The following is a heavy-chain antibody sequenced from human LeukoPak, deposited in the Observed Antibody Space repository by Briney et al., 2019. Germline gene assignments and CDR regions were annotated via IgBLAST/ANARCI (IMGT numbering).Heavy chain of an antibody. J-gene: IGHJ6*03. CDR2: IYYSGST. V-gene: IGHV4-59*01. Sequence: SETLSLTCTVSGGSISSYYWSWIRQPPGKGLEWIGYIYYSGSTNYNPSLKSRVTISVDTSKNQFSLKLSSVTAADTAGYYCARGVAGAYYYYYYYMDVWGKGTTVTVSS. D-gene: IGHD6-19*01. CDR1: GGSISSYY. CDR3: ARGVAGAYYYYYYYMDV.